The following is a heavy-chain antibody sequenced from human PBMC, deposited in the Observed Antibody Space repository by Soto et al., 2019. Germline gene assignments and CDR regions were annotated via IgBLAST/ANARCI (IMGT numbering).Heavy chain of an antibody. CDR3: ASTAITMVRGVNTTAYYYYYGMDV. J-gene: IGHJ6*02. CDR1: GGSISSGDYY. V-gene: IGHV4-30-4*01. Sequence: ASETLSLTCTVSGGSISSGDYYWSWIRQPPGKGLEWIGYIYYSGSTYYNPSLKSRVTISVDTSRNQFSLKLSSVTAADTAVYYCASTAITMVRGVNTTAYYYYYGMDVWGQGTTVTVSS. CDR2: IYYSGST. D-gene: IGHD3-10*01.